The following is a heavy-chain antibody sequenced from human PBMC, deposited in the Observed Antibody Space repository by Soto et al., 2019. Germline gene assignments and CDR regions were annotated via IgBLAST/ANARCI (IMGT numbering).Heavy chain of an antibody. V-gene: IGHV3-23*01. Sequence: GGSLRLCCAASGFTFSSYAMSRVRQAPGKGLEWVSAISGSGGSTYYADSVKGRFTISRDNSKNTLYLQMNSLRAEDTAVYYCAKGSRGGPNYYYGMDVWGQGTTVTVSS. D-gene: IGHD3-16*01. CDR1: GFTFSSYA. CDR3: AKGSRGGPNYYYGMDV. CDR2: ISGSGGST. J-gene: IGHJ6*02.